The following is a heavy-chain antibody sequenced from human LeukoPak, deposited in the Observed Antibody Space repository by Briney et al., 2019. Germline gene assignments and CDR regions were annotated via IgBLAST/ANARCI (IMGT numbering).Heavy chain of an antibody. D-gene: IGHD2-21*02. J-gene: IGHJ4*02. CDR3: ARLSCGGDCPWDY. CDR2: ISYDGSNK. CDR1: GFTFSSYA. V-gene: IGHV3-30-3*01. Sequence: GGSLRLSCAASGFTFSSYAMHWVRQAPGKGLEWVAVISYDGSNKYYADSVKGRFTISRDNSKNTLYLQMNSLRAEDTAVYYCARLSCGGDCPWDYWGQGTLVTVSS.